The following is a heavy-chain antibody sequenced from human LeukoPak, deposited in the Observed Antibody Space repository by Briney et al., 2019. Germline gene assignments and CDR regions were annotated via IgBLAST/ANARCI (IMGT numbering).Heavy chain of an antibody. V-gene: IGHV4-59*01. D-gene: IGHD4-11*01. CDR3: AREQVVYSDYSWFDP. CDR1: GGSISSYY. J-gene: IGHJ5*02. Sequence: PSQTLSLTCTVSGGSISSYYWSLIRQPPGKGLEWIGYIYYSGSTNYNPSLKSRVTISVDTSKNQFSLKLSSVTAADTAVYYCAREQVVYSDYSWFDPWGQGTLVTVSS. CDR2: IYYSGST.